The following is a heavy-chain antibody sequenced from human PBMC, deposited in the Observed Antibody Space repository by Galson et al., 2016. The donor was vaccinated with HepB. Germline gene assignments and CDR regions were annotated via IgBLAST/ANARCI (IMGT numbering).Heavy chain of an antibody. V-gene: IGHV3-30*03. CDR3: ATGGSRGISDAFGF. D-gene: IGHD3-16*01. J-gene: IGHJ3*01. Sequence: SLRLSCAASGFTFSNNGMHWVRQAPGKGLEWVAVISFDGSHEYYADSVKGRFTISRDNSKNTLFLQLNSLRAEDTALYYCATGGSRGISDAFGFWGQGTMVTASS. CDR2: ISFDGSHE. CDR1: GFTFSNNG.